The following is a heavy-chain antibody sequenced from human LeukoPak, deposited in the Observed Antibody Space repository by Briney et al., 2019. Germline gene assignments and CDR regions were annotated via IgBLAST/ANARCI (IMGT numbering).Heavy chain of an antibody. V-gene: IGHV1-2*02. CDR2: INPNSGGT. CDR3: ARTPVGTIGRGGLYYYGMDV. CDR1: GYTFTGYY. Sequence: ASVKVSCKASGYTFTGYYMHWVRHAPGQGLEWMGWINPNSGGTNYAQKFQGRVTMTRDTSISTAYMELSRLRSDDTAVYYCARTPVGTIGRGGLYYYGMDVWGQGTLVTV. D-gene: IGHD3-10*01. J-gene: IGHJ6*02.